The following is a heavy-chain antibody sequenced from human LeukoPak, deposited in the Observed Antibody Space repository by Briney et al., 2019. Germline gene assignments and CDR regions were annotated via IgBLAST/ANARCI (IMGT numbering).Heavy chain of an antibody. CDR1: GFTLRTFG. J-gene: IGHJ3*02. Sequence: PGGSLRLSCAASGFTLRTFGMHWVRQAPGKGLAWVAFIGYDGSKTYNADSGKGRFTISRDNSNNTLYLQMTGLRPEDTAVYYCASSWLIDYYDSSANTPGLDAFDIWGQGTMVTVSS. CDR3: ASSWLIDYYDSSANTPGLDAFDI. D-gene: IGHD3-22*01. CDR2: IGYDGSKT. V-gene: IGHV3-30*02.